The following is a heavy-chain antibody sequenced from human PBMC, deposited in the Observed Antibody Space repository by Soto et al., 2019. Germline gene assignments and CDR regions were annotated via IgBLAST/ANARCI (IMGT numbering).Heavy chain of an antibody. CDR3: ARDRGRPPFRWFDP. V-gene: IGHV1-18*01. Sequence: ASVKVSCKASGFTFTTFNMHWVRQAPGQGLEWMGWISAYNGNTNYAQKLQGRVTMTTDTSTSTAYMELRSLRSDDTAVYYCARDRGRPPFRWFDPWGQGTLVTVSS. CDR2: ISAYNGNT. CDR1: GFTFTTFN. J-gene: IGHJ5*02. D-gene: IGHD3-10*01.